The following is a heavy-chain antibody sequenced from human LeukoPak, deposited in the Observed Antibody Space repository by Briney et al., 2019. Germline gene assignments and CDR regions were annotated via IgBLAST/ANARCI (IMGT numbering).Heavy chain of an antibody. CDR3: ALSETGDGRGYDAFDI. Sequence: GGSLRLSCAASGFTFRMYWMHWVRQAPGKGLVWVSRINSDGSSTNYADSVKGRFIISRDNAKNTLYLQMTSLRAEDTAVYYCALSETGDGRGYDAFDIWGQGTMVTVSS. V-gene: IGHV3-74*01. D-gene: IGHD5-12*01. CDR1: GFTFRMYW. J-gene: IGHJ3*02. CDR2: INSDGSST.